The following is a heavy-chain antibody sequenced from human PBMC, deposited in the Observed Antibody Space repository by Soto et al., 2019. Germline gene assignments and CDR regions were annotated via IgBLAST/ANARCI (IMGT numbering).Heavy chain of an antibody. Sequence: QLQLQESGSGLVKPSQTLSLTCAVSGGSISSGGYSWSWIRQPPGEGLEWIGYISRGGSTYYNPSLKSRVTMSVDRSKNQFSLNLSSVTAADMAVYFCARLGSTGDADSWIRGSPYYFDYWGQGTLVTVSS. CDR2: ISRGGST. J-gene: IGHJ4*02. CDR1: GGSISSGGYS. D-gene: IGHD6-13*01. V-gene: IGHV4-30-2*01. CDR3: ARLGSTGDADSWIRGSPYYFDY.